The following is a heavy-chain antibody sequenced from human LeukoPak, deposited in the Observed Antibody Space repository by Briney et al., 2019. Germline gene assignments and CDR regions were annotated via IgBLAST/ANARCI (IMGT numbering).Heavy chain of an antibody. D-gene: IGHD5-18*01. CDR3: AGSSGYSYGYELSTDY. CDR1: GGSISSGSYY. J-gene: IGHJ4*02. Sequence: SETLSLTCTVSGGSISSGSYYWSWIRQPAGKGLEWIGRIYTSGSTNYNPSLKSRVTISVDTSKNQFSLKLSSVTAADTAVYYCAGSSGYSYGYELSTDYWGQGTLVTVSS. V-gene: IGHV4-61*02. CDR2: IYTSGST.